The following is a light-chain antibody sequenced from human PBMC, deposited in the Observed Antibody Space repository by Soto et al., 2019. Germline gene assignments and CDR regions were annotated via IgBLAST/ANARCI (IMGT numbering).Light chain of an antibody. J-gene: IGKJ2*01. V-gene: IGKV3-15*01. CDR1: QSISSE. Sequence: EIVMTQSPATLSVSPGESATLSCRASQSISSELAWYQQKPGPPPRLLIYGASTRATGVPARFTGSGSGSDFTLTISGLQSEDFAVYYGQQGHNWPLTFGQGTRLEI. CDR3: QQGHNWPLT. CDR2: GAS.